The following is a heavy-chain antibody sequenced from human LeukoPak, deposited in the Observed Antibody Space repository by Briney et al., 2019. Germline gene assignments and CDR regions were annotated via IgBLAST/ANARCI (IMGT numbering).Heavy chain of an antibody. CDR1: GFTFSSYW. D-gene: IGHD3-3*01. Sequence: GGSLRLSCAAPGFTFSSYWMSWVRQAPGKGLEWVANIKQDGSQKYYVDSVKGRFSISRDNAKNSLYLQMNSLRAEDTAVYYCARGVPYPSWSGPHYSDYWGQGTLVTVSS. CDR3: ARGVPYPSWSGPHYSDY. CDR2: IKQDGSQK. V-gene: IGHV3-7*01. J-gene: IGHJ4*02.